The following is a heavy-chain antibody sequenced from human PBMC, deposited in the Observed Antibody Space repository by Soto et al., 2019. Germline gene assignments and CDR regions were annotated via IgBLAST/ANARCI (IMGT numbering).Heavy chain of an antibody. CDR3: ARDSIVVVVAATSTRAYYYYMDV. V-gene: IGHV3-48*01. D-gene: IGHD2-15*01. CDR2: ISSSSSTI. CDR1: GFTFSSYS. J-gene: IGHJ6*03. Sequence: GGSLRLSCAASGFTFSSYSMNWVRQAPGKGLEWVSYISSSSSTIYYADSVKGRFTISRDNAKNSLDLQMNSLRAEDTAVYYCARDSIVVVVAATSTRAYYYYMDVWGKGTTVTVSS.